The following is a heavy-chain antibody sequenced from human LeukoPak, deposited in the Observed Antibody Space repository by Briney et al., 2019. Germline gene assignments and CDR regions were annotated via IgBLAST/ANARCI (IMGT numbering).Heavy chain of an antibody. D-gene: IGHD5-18*01. Sequence: GGSLRLSCAASGFTFTAYWMHWVRQAPGKGLVWVSHINGDGSITSYADSVKGRFTISRHNAKNTLYLQMNSLRAEDTAVYYCARDAVDTANAVWGQGTTVTVSS. CDR1: GFTFTAYW. V-gene: IGHV3-74*01. CDR3: ARDAVDTANAV. CDR2: INGDGSIT. J-gene: IGHJ6*02.